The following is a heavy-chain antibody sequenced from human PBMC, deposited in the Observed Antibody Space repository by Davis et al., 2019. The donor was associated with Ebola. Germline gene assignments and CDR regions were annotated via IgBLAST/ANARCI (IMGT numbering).Heavy chain of an antibody. CDR2: IIPILGIA. D-gene: IGHD3-3*01. J-gene: IGHJ6*02. V-gene: IGHV1-69*04. CDR1: GGTFSSYA. CDR3: ARDRSRGVTIFGVVIDYGMDV. Sequence: AASVKVSCKASGGTFSSYAISWVRQAPGQGLEWMGRIIPILGIANYAQKFQGRVTITADKSTSTAYMELSSLRSEDTAVYYCARDRSRGVTIFGVVIDYGMDVWGQGTTVTVSS.